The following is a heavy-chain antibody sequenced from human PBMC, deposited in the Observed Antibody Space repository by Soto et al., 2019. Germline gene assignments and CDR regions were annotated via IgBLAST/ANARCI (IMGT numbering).Heavy chain of an antibody. CDR1: GGTFSSYT. CDR2: IIPILGIA. J-gene: IGHJ3*02. V-gene: IGHV1-69*02. D-gene: IGHD3-10*01. Sequence: ASVKVSCKASGGTFSSYTISWVRQAPGQGLEWMGRIIPILGIANYAQKFQGRVTITADKSTSTAYMELSSLRSEDTAVYYCARGDGYYGSGSSDDAFDIWGQGTMVTVSS. CDR3: ARGDGYYGSGSSDDAFDI.